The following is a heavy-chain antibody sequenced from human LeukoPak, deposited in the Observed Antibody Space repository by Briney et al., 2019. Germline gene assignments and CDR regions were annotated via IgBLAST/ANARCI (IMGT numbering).Heavy chain of an antibody. CDR3: ARGDSASGRDY. CDR2: IYHSGST. Sequence: SETLSLTCTVSGYSISSGYYWGWIRQSPGKGLEWIESIYHSGSTYYNPSLKSRITMSVDTSRNQFSLKLSSVTAADTAVYYCARGDSASGRDYWGQGTLVTVSS. CDR1: GYSISSGYY. D-gene: IGHD3-10*01. V-gene: IGHV4-38-2*02. J-gene: IGHJ4*02.